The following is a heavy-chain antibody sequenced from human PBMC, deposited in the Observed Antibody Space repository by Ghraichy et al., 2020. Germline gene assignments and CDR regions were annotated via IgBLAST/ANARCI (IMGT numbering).Heavy chain of an antibody. V-gene: IGHV4-4*07. D-gene: IGHD2-15*01. Sequence: ESLNISCTXXXXXISNYXXSWIRQPAGKGLEWIGHIYTSGRPNYNPSLKNRVTMSVDTSRNQFSVKLSSVTAADTAVYYCARVSSRGSSVNYYFDYWGQGTLVTVSS. CDR3: ARVSSRGSSVNYYFDY. CDR1: XXXISNYX. CDR2: IYTSGRP. J-gene: IGHJ4*02.